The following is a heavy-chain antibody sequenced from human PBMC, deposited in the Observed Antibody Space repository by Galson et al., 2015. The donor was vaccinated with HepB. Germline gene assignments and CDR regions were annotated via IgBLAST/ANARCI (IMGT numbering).Heavy chain of an antibody. Sequence: SLRLSCAASGFTFNSYAMIWVRHLAGEGLEWVSAIRGSGDEAFYAPSVKGRFTISRDNSKNTLFLQMNSLRVEDTAIYYCAKVDHDIWRGNRYFDSWGQGNLVTVSS. V-gene: IGHV3-23*01. CDR2: IRGSGDEA. CDR3: AKVDHDIWRGNRYFDS. J-gene: IGHJ4*02. D-gene: IGHD3-3*01. CDR1: GFTFNSYA.